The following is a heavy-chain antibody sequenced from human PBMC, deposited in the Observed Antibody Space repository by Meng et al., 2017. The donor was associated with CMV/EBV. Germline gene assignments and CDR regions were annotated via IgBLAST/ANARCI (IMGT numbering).Heavy chain of an antibody. V-gene: IGHV1-2*02. D-gene: IGHD6-13*01. CDR3: ATEAIAAAGTGFDY. Sequence: ASVKVSCKASGYTFTGYYIHWVRQAPGQGLEWMGWINPNSGATNYAQKFQGRVTMTRDTSISTAYMELSSLRSDDTAVYYCATEAIAAAGTGFDYWGQGTLVTVSS. CDR2: INPNSGAT. CDR1: GYTFTGYY. J-gene: IGHJ4*02.